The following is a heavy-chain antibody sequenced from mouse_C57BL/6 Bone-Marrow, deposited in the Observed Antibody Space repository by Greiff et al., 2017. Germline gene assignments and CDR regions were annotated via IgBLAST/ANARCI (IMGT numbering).Heavy chain of an antibody. CDR3: ARSLWLGFAY. CDR2: IHPNSGST. Sequence: QVQLKQSGAELVKPGASVKLSCKASGYTFTSYWMHWVKQRPGQGLEWIGMIHPNSGSTNYNEKFKSKATLTVDKSSSTAYMQLSSLTSEDSAVYYCARSLWLGFAYWGQGTLVTVSA. D-gene: IGHD2-2*01. CDR1: GYTFTSYW. J-gene: IGHJ3*01. V-gene: IGHV1-64*01.